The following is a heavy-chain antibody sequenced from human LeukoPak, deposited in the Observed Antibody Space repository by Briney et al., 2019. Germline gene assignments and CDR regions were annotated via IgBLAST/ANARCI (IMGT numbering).Heavy chain of an antibody. D-gene: IGHD2-21*01. CDR2: IKTSADGGAT. Sequence: PGGSLRLSCAASGLTFSSAWMSWVRQAPGKGLEWVGHIKTSADGGATDYAAPVKGRFTISRDDSKKMLFLQMNSLKIEDTAVYYCTTGEWNWGQGTLVTVSS. V-gene: IGHV3-15*01. CDR3: TTGEWN. J-gene: IGHJ4*02. CDR1: GLTFSSAW.